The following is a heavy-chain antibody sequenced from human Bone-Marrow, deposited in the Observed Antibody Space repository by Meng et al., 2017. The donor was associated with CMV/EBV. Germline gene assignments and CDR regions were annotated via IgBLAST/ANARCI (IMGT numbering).Heavy chain of an antibody. D-gene: IGHD3-3*01. V-gene: IGHV1-2*02. Sequence: ASVKVSCKASGYTFTGYYMHWVRQAPGQGLEWMGWINPSSGGTNYLQNFQGRVTITRNTSISTAYMELSSLRSEDTAVYYCARGGWGTYDFWSGYPIRDYGMDVWARGPTVTFSS. CDR3: ARGGWGTYDFWSGYPIRDYGMDV. J-gene: IGHJ6*02. CDR2: INPSSGGT. CDR1: GYTFTGYY.